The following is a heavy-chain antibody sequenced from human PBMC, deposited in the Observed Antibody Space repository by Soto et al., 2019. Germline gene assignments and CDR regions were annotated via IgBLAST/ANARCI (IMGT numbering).Heavy chain of an antibody. CDR3: ARDNNPYYGMDV. V-gene: IGHV4-30-4*01. J-gene: IGHJ6*02. Sequence: PSETLSLTCTVSGGSINSADYYWNWIRQPPGRGLEWIGYVYYSGTTYYNPSLNSRATISSDTSKNQFSLTLTSVTAADTAVYYCARDNNPYYGMDVWGRGTTVTVSS. CDR2: VYYSGTT. D-gene: IGHD1-1*01. CDR1: GGSINSADYY.